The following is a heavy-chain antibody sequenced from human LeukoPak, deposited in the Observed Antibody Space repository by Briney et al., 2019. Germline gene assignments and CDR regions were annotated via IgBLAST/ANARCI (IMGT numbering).Heavy chain of an antibody. CDR3: ARATRIAAAGYNDAFDI. CDR1: GYTFTSYY. V-gene: IGHV1-46*01. Sequence: ASVKVSCKASGYTFTSYYMHWVRQAPGQGLEWMGIINPSGGSTSYAQKFQGRVTMTRDTSTSTVYMELSSLRSGDTAVYYCARATRIAAAGYNDAFDIWGQGTMVTVSS. CDR2: INPSGGST. J-gene: IGHJ3*02. D-gene: IGHD6-13*01.